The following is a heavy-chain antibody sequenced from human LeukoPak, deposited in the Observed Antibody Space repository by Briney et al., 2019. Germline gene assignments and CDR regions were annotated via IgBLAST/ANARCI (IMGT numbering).Heavy chain of an antibody. Sequence: SETLSLTCTVSGGSISSSSYYWGWIRQPPGKGLEWIGSIYYGGSTYYNPSLKSRVTISADTSKNQFSLKLSSVTAADTAVYYCATLYGAQGDYFDYWGQGTLVTVSS. D-gene: IGHD4-17*01. V-gene: IGHV4-39*07. CDR3: ATLYGAQGDYFDY. J-gene: IGHJ4*02. CDR2: IYYGGST. CDR1: GGSISSSSYY.